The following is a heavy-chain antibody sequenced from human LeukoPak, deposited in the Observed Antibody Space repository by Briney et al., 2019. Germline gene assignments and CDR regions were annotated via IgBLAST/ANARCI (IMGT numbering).Heavy chain of an antibody. CDR1: GYRFTSYW. CDR2: IYPADSDT. D-gene: IGHD4-17*01. Sequence: SGESLKISCKGSGYRFTSYWIGWVRQMPGKGLEWMGIIYPADSDTRYSPSFQGLVTISADKSISTAYLQWNSLKASDSAMYYCARKHDYGDFPFDYWGQGTLVTVSS. V-gene: IGHV5-51*01. J-gene: IGHJ4*02. CDR3: ARKHDYGDFPFDY.